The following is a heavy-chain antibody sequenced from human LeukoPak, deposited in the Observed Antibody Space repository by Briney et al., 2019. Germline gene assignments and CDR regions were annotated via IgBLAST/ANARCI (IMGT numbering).Heavy chain of an antibody. CDR1: GFTFSSYS. CDR3: ARDREAVAGTFDI. D-gene: IGHD6-19*01. J-gene: IGHJ3*02. V-gene: IGHV3-20*01. CDR2: INWNGGST. Sequence: GGSLRLSCAASGFTFSSYSMSWVRQAPGKGLERVSGINWNGGSTGYADSVKGRFTISRDNAKNSLYLQMNSLRAEDTALYHCARDREAVAGTFDIWGQGTMVTVSS.